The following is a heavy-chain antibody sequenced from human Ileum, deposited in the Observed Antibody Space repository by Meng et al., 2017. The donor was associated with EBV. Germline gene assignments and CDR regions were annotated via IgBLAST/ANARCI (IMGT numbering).Heavy chain of an antibody. CDR3: ARVAVTAIHFDS. CDR2: IFYSGSS. D-gene: IGHD2-21*02. J-gene: IGHJ4*02. V-gene: IGHV4-30-4*01. Sequence: VPLQGSGPALLKPSQTLSLPWTVSGDSIRSTGHYWTWIRPPPGKGLEWIGYIFYSGSSFYNPSLQSRVTISVDTSKNQFSLNLSSVTAADTAVYYCARVAVTAIHFDSWGQGTLVTVSS. CDR1: GDSIRSTGHY.